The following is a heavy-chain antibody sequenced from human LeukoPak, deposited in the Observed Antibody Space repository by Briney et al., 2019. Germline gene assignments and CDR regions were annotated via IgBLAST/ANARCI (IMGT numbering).Heavy chain of an antibody. V-gene: IGHV3-21*01. J-gene: IGHJ4*02. CDR2: ITSSSSYI. CDR1: GFTFNSYS. D-gene: IGHD3-22*01. CDR3: ARHVVAVGFDY. Sequence: GGSLRLSCAASGFTFNSYSMNWVRQAPGKGLEWVSSITSSSSYIYYADSVKGRFTISRDNAKNSLHLQMNSLRAEDTAVYYCARHVVAVGFDYWGQGTLVTVSS.